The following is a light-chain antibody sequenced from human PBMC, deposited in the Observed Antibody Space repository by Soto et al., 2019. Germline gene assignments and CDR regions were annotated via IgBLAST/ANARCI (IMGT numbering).Light chain of an antibody. CDR3: QQYHSYPLT. V-gene: IGKV1-5*01. CDR1: QTISSW. J-gene: IGKJ4*01. Sequence: DIEMTQSPSILSASVGDRVTITCRASQTISSWLAWYQQKPGKAPNLLIYDASSLESGVPSRFSGSGSGTEFTLTISSLQPDDFATYYCQQYHSYPLTFGGGTKVEIK. CDR2: DAS.